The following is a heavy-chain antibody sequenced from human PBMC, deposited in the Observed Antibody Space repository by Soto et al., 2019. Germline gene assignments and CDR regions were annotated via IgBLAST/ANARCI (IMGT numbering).Heavy chain of an antibody. Sequence: QIQLVQSGPEVRKPGASVKVSCKASGYTFTSYGISWVRQAPGQGLEWLGWISAYNDNTNYAQKLQRRASLTTDISTSTAYMELRNLRSDDTAVYFCAREGYYYGSGSYSTPRFYGMGVWCQGTTVTVSS. CDR1: GYTFTSYG. D-gene: IGHD3-10*01. J-gene: IGHJ6*02. CDR2: ISAYNDNT. CDR3: AREGYYYGSGSYSTPRFYGMGV. V-gene: IGHV1-18*01.